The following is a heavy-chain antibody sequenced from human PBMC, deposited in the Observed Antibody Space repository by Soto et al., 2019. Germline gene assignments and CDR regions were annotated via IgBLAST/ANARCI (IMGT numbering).Heavy chain of an antibody. J-gene: IGHJ6*02. CDR2: IWYDGSNK. V-gene: IGHV3-33*01. CDR1: GFTFSSYG. Sequence: QVQLVESGGGVVQPGRSLRLSCAASGFTFSSYGMHWVRQAPGKGLEWVAVIWYDGSNKYYADSVKGRFTISRDNSKNTLYLQMNSLRDEDTAVYYCARDRDVNYGDYAPRGMDVWGQGTTVTVSS. D-gene: IGHD4-17*01. CDR3: ARDRDVNYGDYAPRGMDV.